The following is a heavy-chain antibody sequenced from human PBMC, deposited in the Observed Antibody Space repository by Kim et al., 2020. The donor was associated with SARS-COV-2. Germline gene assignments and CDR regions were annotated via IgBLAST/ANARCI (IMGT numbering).Heavy chain of an antibody. CDR3: AKDYGDVDGMDG. CDR1: GFTFSSYG. CDR2: ISYDGSNK. V-gene: IGHV3-30*18. Sequence: GGSLRPSCAASGFTFSSYGMHWVRQAPGKGLEWVAVISYDGSNKYYADSVKGRFTISRDNSKNTLYLQMNSLRAEDTAVYYCAKDYGDVDGMDGWGQGTT. D-gene: IGHD4-17*01. J-gene: IGHJ6*02.